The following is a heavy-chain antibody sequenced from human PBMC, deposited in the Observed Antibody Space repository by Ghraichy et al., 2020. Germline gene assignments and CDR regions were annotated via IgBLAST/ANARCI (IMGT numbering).Heavy chain of an antibody. CDR1: GASLRGFY. J-gene: IGHJ4*02. Sequence: SETLSPTCNVSGASLRGFYWSWLRQPAGKGLEWIGRIYTSGSTNLNPSFKSRISMSIDTSKTAFSMKLRSLTAADTAVYYCARGAVGSADDSWGPGTLVIVSS. V-gene: IGHV4-4*07. CDR2: IYTSGST. CDR3: ARGAVGSADDS. D-gene: IGHD2-15*01.